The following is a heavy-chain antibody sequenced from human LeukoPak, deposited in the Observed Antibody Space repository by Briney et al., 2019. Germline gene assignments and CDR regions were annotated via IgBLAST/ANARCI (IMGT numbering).Heavy chain of an antibody. V-gene: IGHV1-2*06. J-gene: IGHJ4*02. Sequence: EASVKVSCKAYGYTFTDYFMHWVRQAPGQGLEWKGRINPNSGATNYAQKFQGRVTMTRDTSISTAYMELSRLTSDDTAIYYCARDTHCFDYWGQGTLATVSS. CDR1: GYTFTDYF. CDR3: ARDTHCFDY. CDR2: INPNSGAT.